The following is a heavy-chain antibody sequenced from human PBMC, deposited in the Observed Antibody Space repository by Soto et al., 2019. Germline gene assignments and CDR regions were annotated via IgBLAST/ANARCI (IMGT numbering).Heavy chain of an antibody. CDR2: ISTYNGRT. V-gene: IGHV1-18*01. Sequence: GASVKVSCKASGYTFTNYGISWVRQAPGQGLEWVGWISTYNGRTTSAQKLQGRVTMTTDTSTSTVYMELRTLRSDDTAVYYCARDWGQQWLAYGMDVWGQGTTVTVSS. CDR3: ARDWGQQWLAYGMDV. J-gene: IGHJ6*02. D-gene: IGHD6-19*01. CDR1: GYTFTNYG.